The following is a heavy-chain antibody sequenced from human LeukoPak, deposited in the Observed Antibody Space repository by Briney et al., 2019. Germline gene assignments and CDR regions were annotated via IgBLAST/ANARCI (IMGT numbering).Heavy chain of an antibody. CDR3: ARVGIPPSRFDP. V-gene: IGHV4-4*02. J-gene: IGHJ5*02. CDR2: IYHSGST. Sequence: SETLSLTCAVSGGSISSSYWWSWVRQSPGKGLEWIGEIYHSGSTNYSPSLKSRVTISVDKSKNQFSLKLSSVTAADTAVYYCARVGIPPSRFDPWGQGTLVTVSS. CDR1: GGSISSSYW.